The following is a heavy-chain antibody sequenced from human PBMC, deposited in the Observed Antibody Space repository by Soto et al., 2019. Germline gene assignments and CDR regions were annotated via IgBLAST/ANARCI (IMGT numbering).Heavy chain of an antibody. V-gene: IGHV3-64*01. CDR3: ARRARPDFYYMDV. D-gene: IGHD6-6*01. CDR2: ISSNGVGT. J-gene: IGHJ6*03. CDR1: GFTLSGYA. Sequence: EVQLAESGGGLAQPGGSLRLSCAASGFTLSGYAMDWVRQAPGKGLEYVSGISSNGVGTYYAHSVQGRFTISRDNSKNPVYLQMGSLRPEDMAVYYCARRARPDFYYMDVWGKGTTVTVS.